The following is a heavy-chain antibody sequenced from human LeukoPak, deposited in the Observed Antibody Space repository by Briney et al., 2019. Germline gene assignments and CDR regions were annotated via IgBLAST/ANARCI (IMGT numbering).Heavy chain of an antibody. CDR2: LSYDGSNK. J-gene: IGHJ4*02. D-gene: IGHD3-22*01. CDR3: AKALRLTPDYYDSSGFFDY. CDR1: GFTFSSYG. V-gene: IGHV3-30*18. Sequence: GGSLRLSCAASGFTFSSYGMHWVRQAPGKGLEWVAVLSYDGSNKYYADSVKGRFTISRDNSKNTLYLQMNSLRAEDTAVYYCAKALRLTPDYYDSSGFFDYWGQGTLVTVSS.